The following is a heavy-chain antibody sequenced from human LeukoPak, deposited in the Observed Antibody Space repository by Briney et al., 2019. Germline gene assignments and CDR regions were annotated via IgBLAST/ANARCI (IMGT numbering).Heavy chain of an antibody. CDR1: GFTFSSYA. V-gene: IGHV3-23*01. J-gene: IGHJ4*02. CDR2: ISGSGGST. D-gene: IGHD5-12*01. Sequence: TGGSLRLSCAASGFTFSSYAMSWVRQAPGKGLEWVSAISGSGGSTYYADSVKGRFTISRDNSKTTLYLQMNSPRAEDTAVYYCAKSNSGLDHVGIYDYWGQGTLVTVSS. CDR3: AKSNSGLDHVGIYDY.